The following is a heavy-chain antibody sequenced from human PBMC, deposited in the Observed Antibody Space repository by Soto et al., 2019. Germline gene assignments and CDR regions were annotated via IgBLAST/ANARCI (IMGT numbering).Heavy chain of an antibody. J-gene: IGHJ5*02. CDR3: ARNAGIAARPTWFDP. V-gene: IGHV1-3*01. CDR2: INAGNGNT. D-gene: IGHD6-6*01. Sequence: ASVKVSCKASGYTFTSYAMHWVRQAPGQRLEWMGWINAGNGNTKYSQKFQGRVTITRDTSASTAYMELSSLRSEDTAVYYCARNAGIAARPTWFDPWGQGTLVTVSS. CDR1: GYTFTSYA.